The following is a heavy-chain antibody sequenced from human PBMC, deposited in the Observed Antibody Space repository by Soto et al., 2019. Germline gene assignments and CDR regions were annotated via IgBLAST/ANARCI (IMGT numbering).Heavy chain of an antibody. D-gene: IGHD3-9*01. CDR3: AVRVFSAPNYCGMDV. CDR2: ISAYNGNT. CDR1: GYTFTSYG. J-gene: IGHJ6*02. V-gene: IGHV1-18*04. Sequence: GASVKVSCKASGYTFTSYGISWVRQAPGQGLEWMGWISAYNGNTNYAQKLQGRVTMTTDTSTSTAYMELRSLRSDDTAVYYCAVRVFSAPNYCGMDVWGQGTTVTVSS.